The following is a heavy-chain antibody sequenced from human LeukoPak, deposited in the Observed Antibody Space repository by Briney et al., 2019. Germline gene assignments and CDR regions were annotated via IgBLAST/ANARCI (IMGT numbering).Heavy chain of an antibody. CDR1: GFNFSNYG. Sequence: PGRSLRLSCAASGFNFSNYGMHWVRQAPGKGLEWVALIWYDGSNKYYADPVKGRFTISRDNSKNTLYLQMNSLRAEDTAVYYCAKDLPPYCGGDCYSYDNAFDIWGQGTMVTVSS. V-gene: IGHV3-33*06. D-gene: IGHD2-21*02. J-gene: IGHJ3*02. CDR3: AKDLPPYCGGDCYSYDNAFDI. CDR2: IWYDGSNK.